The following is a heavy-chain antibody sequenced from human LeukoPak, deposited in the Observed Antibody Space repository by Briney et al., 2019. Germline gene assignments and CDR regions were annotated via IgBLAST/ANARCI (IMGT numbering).Heavy chain of an antibody. D-gene: IGHD3-3*01. Sequence: GGSLRLSCAASGVTFSSYGMHWVRHSPGKGLEWVAFIRHDGSEKYYADSVKGRFSISRDNSKNTLYVQMTSLRADDTAVYYCARLKGLTYYDFWSALDYWGQGTLVTVSS. CDR1: GVTFSSYG. CDR2: IRHDGSEK. CDR3: ARLKGLTYYDFWSALDY. V-gene: IGHV3-30*02. J-gene: IGHJ4*02.